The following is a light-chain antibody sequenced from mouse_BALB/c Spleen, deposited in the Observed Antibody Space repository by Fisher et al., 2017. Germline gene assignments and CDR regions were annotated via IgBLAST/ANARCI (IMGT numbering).Light chain of an antibody. CDR2: DTS. CDR3: QQWSSNPLT. Sequence: QSPAIMSASPGEKVTMTCSASSSVSYMHWYQQKSGTSPKRWIYDTSKLASGVPARFSGSGSGTSYSLTISSMEAEDAATYYCQQWSSNPLTFGAGTKLELK. CDR1: SSVSY. V-gene: IGKV4-59*01. J-gene: IGKJ5*01.